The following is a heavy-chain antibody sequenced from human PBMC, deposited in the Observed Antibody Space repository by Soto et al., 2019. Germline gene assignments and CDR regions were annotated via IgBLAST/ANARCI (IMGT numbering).Heavy chain of an antibody. J-gene: IGHJ1*01. CDR1: GFTFKYYA. CDR3: AGESKRDWGQYFQD. Sequence: EVQLLQSGGGLAQPGTSLRLSCAASGFTFKYYAMTWVRQAPGKGLEWVSTISGSGDKTDYADSVKGRFRVSRDNSKDNLYFQMDSPSADQTALYYRAGESKRDWGQYFQDWGQGTLVTVSS. V-gene: IGHV3-23*01. CDR2: ISGSGDKT. D-gene: IGHD3-16*01.